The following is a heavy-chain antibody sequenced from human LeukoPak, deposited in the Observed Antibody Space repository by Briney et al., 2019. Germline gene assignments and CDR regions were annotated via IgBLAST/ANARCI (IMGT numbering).Heavy chain of an antibody. Sequence: SETLSLTCAVYGGSFSGYYWSWIRQPPGKGLEWIGEINHSGSTNYNPSLKSRVTISVDTSKNQFSLKLSSVTAADTAVYYCARGVAARPVHYYYYMDVWGEGTTVTVSS. J-gene: IGHJ6*03. D-gene: IGHD6-6*01. V-gene: IGHV4-34*01. CDR3: ARGVAARPVHYYYYMDV. CDR1: GGSFSGYY. CDR2: INHSGST.